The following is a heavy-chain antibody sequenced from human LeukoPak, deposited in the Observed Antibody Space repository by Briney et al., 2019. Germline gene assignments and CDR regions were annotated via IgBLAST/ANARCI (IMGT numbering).Heavy chain of an antibody. Sequence: PETLSLTCTVSGYSISSGYYWSWIRQPPGKGLEWIGEITHSGSTNYNPSIKSRVTISLDTSKNQFSLKLSSVTAADTAVYYCARGDEYSSSWDKCFDYWGQGTLVTVSS. D-gene: IGHD6-13*01. J-gene: IGHJ4*02. CDR3: ARGDEYSSSWDKCFDY. CDR1: GYSISSGYY. CDR2: ITHSGST. V-gene: IGHV4-38-2*02.